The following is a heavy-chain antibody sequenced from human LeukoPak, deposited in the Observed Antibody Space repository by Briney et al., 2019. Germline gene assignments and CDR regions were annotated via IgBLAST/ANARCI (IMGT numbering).Heavy chain of an antibody. CDR2: ISVGSSTI. CDR1: RFIFSSYS. J-gene: IGHJ5*02. D-gene: IGHD5-24*01. Sequence: PGGSLRLSCEASRFIFSSYSMNWVRQAPGKGLEWVSYISVGSSTIYYADSVKGRFTISRDNAKNSLYLQMNSLRAEDTAVYYCARAIRATGIDPWGQGTLVTVSS. V-gene: IGHV3-48*01. CDR3: ARAIRATGIDP.